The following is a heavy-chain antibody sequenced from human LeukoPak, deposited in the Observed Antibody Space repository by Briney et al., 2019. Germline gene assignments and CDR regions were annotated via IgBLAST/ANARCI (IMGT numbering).Heavy chain of an antibody. Sequence: SETLSLTCTVSGGSISSSSYYWGWIRQPPGKGLEWIGSFYYSGSTYYNPSLKSRVTISVDTSKNQFSLKLSSVTAADTAVYYCARRYCSGGSCYSDNWFDPWGQGTLVTVSS. CDR3: ARRYCSGGSCYSDNWFDP. V-gene: IGHV4-39*01. CDR1: GGSISSSSYY. J-gene: IGHJ5*02. CDR2: FYYSGST. D-gene: IGHD2-15*01.